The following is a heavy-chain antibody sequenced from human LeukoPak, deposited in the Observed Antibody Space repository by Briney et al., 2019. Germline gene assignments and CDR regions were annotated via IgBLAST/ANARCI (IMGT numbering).Heavy chain of an antibody. V-gene: IGHV3-74*01. D-gene: IGHD3-3*01. Sequence: GGSLRLSCAASGFTFSSYWMHWVRQAPGKGLVWVSRINSDGSSTSYADSVKGRFTISRDDAKSTLYLQMNSLGAEDTAVYYCARRTVWSGYYFLTPWGQGTLVTVSS. J-gene: IGHJ5*02. CDR1: GFTFSSYW. CDR2: INSDGSST. CDR3: ARRTVWSGYYFLTP.